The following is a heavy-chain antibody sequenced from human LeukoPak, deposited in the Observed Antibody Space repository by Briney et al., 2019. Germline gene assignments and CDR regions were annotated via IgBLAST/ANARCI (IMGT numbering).Heavy chain of an antibody. CDR1: GFTFSSYA. D-gene: IGHD2-2*01. J-gene: IGHJ4*02. CDR3: AKDAVVVPAAKNYYFDY. CDR2: ISGSGGST. V-gene: IGHV3-23*01. Sequence: GGSLRLSCAASGFTFSSYAMSWVRQAPGKGLEGVSAISGSGGSTYYADSVRGRFTISRDNSKNTLYLQMNSRRAEDTAVYYCAKDAVVVPAAKNYYFDYWGQETLVTVSS.